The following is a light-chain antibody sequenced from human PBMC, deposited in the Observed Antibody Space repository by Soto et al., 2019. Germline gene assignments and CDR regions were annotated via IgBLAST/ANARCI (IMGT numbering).Light chain of an antibody. CDR1: QTITTW. Sequence: DIQMTQSPSTLSASVGDRVTITFRASQTITTWLAWYQQKPGKAPKLLIYKASTLESGVPSRFSGSGSGTEFTLTINSLQPDDFATYYCQQYNSYSRTFGQGTKVE. CDR3: QQYNSYSRT. CDR2: KAS. V-gene: IGKV1-5*03. J-gene: IGKJ1*01.